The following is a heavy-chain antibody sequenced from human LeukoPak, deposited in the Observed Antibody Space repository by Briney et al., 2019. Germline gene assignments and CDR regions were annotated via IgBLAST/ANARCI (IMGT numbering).Heavy chain of an antibody. Sequence: ASVKVSCKASGYTFTGYYMHWVRQAPGQRLEWMGWINHNRGGKNYAQKFQGRGTRPSDTSISTAYMELSRLRSDGTGVYFWARERGDYDYYMYVRGKGTTVTVSS. J-gene: IGHJ6*03. CDR1: GYTFTGYY. CDR3: ARERGDYDYYMYV. D-gene: IGHD3-16*01. V-gene: IGHV1-2*02. CDR2: INHNRGGK.